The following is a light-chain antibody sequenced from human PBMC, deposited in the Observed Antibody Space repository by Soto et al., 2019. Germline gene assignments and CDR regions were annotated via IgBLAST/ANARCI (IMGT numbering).Light chain of an antibody. V-gene: IGLV3-21*04. Sequence: SYELTQPPSVSVAPGKTARITCGGNNIGSKSVHWYQQKPGQAPVLVIYYDSDRPSGIPERFAGSNSGNTATLTISSVEAGDEAAYYCQVWDSSSDHVVFGGGTQLTVL. J-gene: IGLJ2*01. CDR3: QVWDSSSDHVV. CDR1: NIGSKS. CDR2: YDS.